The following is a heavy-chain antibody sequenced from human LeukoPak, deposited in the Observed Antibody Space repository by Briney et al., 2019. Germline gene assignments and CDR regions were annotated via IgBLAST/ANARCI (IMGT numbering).Heavy chain of an antibody. J-gene: IGHJ4*02. V-gene: IGHV1-2*02. CDR1: GYTFTGYY. D-gene: IGHD3-22*01. CDR2: INPNSGGT. CDR3: ARDPYYYDSSGYYFDY. Sequence: ASVKVSCKASGYTFTGYYMHWVRQAPGQGLEWMGWINPNSGGTNYAQKFQGRVTMTRDTSISTAYMGLSRLRSDDTAVYYCARDPYYYDSSGYYFDYWGQGTLVTVSS.